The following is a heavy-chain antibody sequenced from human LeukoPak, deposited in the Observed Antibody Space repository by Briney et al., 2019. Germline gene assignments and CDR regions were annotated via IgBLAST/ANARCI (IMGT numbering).Heavy chain of an antibody. V-gene: IGHV4-59*01. CDR1: GGSISSYY. CDR2: IYYSGST. Sequence: SETLSLTCTVSGGSISSYYWSWIRQPPGKGLEWIGYIYYSGSTYYNPSLKSRVTISVDTSKNQFSLKLSSVTAADTAVYYCARGRKMATISPGYFDYWGQGTLVTVSS. J-gene: IGHJ4*02. CDR3: ARGRKMATISPGYFDY. D-gene: IGHD5-24*01.